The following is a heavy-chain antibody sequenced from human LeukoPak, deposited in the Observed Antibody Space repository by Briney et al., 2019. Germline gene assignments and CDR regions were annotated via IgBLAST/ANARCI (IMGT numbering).Heavy chain of an antibody. Sequence: ASVKVSCKASGYTFTGYYMHWVRQAPGQGLEWMGWINPNSGGTKYAQTSKGRVTMTRDTSISTAYMELSSLRSDDTAVYYCARDGDTYGYYYYGLDVWGQGTTVTVSS. CDR1: GYTFTGYY. D-gene: IGHD5-18*01. CDR3: ARDGDTYGYYYYGLDV. J-gene: IGHJ6*02. CDR2: INPNSGGT. V-gene: IGHV1-2*02.